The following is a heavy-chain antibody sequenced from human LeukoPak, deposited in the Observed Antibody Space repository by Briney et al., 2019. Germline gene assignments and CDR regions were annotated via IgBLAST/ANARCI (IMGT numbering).Heavy chain of an antibody. V-gene: IGHV4-61*02. CDR1: GVSISSGTYY. D-gene: IGHD4-17*01. CDR2: IYTSGST. J-gene: IGHJ5*02. Sequence: SETLSLTCTVSGVSISSGTYYWHWIRQPAGKGLEWVGRIYTSGSTNYNPSLKSRVTISVDTSKNQFSLKLTSVTAADTAVYYCVRGQTTVTLYGNWFDPWGQGTLVTVSS. CDR3: VRGQTTVTLYGNWFDP.